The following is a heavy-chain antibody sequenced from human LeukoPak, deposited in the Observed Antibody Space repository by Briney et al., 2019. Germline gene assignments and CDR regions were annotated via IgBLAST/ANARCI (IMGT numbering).Heavy chain of an antibody. CDR2: ITHSGST. V-gene: IGHV4-34*01. J-gene: IGHJ5*02. CDR3: ARDKDIVLVVYALPQYNWFDP. Sequence: KSSETLSLTCAVYGGSFSGYYWNWIRQPPGKGLEWIGEITHSGSTNYNPSLKSRVTISVDTSKSWFSLRLTSVTAADTAVYYCARDKDIVLVVYALPQYNWFDPWGQGTLVTVSS. CDR1: GGSFSGYY. D-gene: IGHD2-8*02.